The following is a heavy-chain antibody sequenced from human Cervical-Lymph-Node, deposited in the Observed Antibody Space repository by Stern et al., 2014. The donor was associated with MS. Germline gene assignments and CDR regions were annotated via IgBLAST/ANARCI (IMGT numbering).Heavy chain of an antibody. D-gene: IGHD3-22*01. CDR2: INTNTGNP. CDR3: ARDLRDISGYYLDS. Sequence: QMQLVQSGSELRKPGASVKVSCKASGYSFNRYAVTWVRQAPGQGLEWLGWINTNTGNPTYVQGFTGRFVFSLGTSLRTTYLHISSLKADDTAVYYCARDLRDISGYYLDSWGQGSLVTVSS. V-gene: IGHV7-4-1*02. J-gene: IGHJ4*02. CDR1: GYSFNRYA.